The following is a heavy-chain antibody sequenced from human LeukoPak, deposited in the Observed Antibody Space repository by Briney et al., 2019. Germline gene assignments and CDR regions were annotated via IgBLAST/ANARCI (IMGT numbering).Heavy chain of an antibody. CDR1: RFTFRNYA. CDR3: ARDRSQEFDP. D-gene: IGHD3-10*01. J-gene: IGHJ5*02. Sequence: PGGSLRLSCAASRFTFRNYAMHWVRQAPGKGLEWLAVISSDGTNKDYADSVKGRFSISRDNSKSTLYLQMNRLRADDTAVYYCARDRSQEFDPWGQGTLVTVSS. V-gene: IGHV3-30*04. CDR2: ISSDGTNK.